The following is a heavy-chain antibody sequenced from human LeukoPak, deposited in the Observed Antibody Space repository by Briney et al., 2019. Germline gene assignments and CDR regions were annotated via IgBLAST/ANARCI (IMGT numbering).Heavy chain of an antibody. CDR3: ARASGGGGSYPYYYYGMDV. CDR1: GGSFRYYY. Sequence: SETLSLTCAVYGGSFRYYYWNWIRQPPGKGLEWIGEINYSGTTNYNSSLKSRVTISVDTSKKQFSLKLSSVTAADTALVYVARASGGGGSYPYYYYGMDVWGQGTRVTVSS. V-gene: IGHV4-34*01. D-gene: IGHD1-26*01. J-gene: IGHJ6*02. CDR2: INYSGTT.